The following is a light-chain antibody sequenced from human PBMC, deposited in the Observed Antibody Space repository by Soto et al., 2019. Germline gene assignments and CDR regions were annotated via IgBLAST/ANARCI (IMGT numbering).Light chain of an antibody. CDR3: QQSYSTPPWT. V-gene: IGKV1-39*01. CDR2: AAS. Sequence: DIQMTQSPSSLSASVGDRVTITFXXSQSIVTYLNWYLQKPGKAPKLLIYAASNLQSGVPSRFSGSGSGTDFTLTISSLQPEDFATYFCQQSYSTPPWTFGQGTKVDIK. CDR1: QSIVTY. J-gene: IGKJ1*01.